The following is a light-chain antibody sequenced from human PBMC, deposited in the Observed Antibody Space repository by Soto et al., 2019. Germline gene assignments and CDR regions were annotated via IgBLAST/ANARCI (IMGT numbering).Light chain of an antibody. CDR1: QSVSSN. J-gene: IGKJ1*01. CDR2: GAS. CDR3: QQYNTFWT. V-gene: IGKV3-15*01. Sequence: EIVMTQSPATLSVSPGERATLSCRASQSVSSNLAWYQQKPGQAPRLLIYGASTRATGIPARFSDSGSGTEFTLTISSLQPDDFATYYCQQYNTFWTFGQGTKVDIK.